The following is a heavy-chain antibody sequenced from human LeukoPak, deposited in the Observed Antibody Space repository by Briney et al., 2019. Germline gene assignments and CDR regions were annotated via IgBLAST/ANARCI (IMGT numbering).Heavy chain of an antibody. CDR3: TKIFGGNSHRSDY. J-gene: IGHJ4*02. CDR1: GFTFSSAW. CDR2: INTTADGGTT. D-gene: IGHD4-23*01. V-gene: IGHV3-15*01. Sequence: PGGSLRLSCAASGFTFSSAWMSWVRQAPGQGLEWLGGINTTADGGTTAYAAPVRGRFTISKADSNDTLYLQINRLKSDDTAVYYCTKIFGGNSHRSDYWGQGTLVTVSS.